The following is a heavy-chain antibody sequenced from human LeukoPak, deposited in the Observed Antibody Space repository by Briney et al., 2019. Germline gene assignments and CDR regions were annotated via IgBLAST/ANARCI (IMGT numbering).Heavy chain of an antibody. CDR1: GFTFSSYS. Sequence: PGGSLTLSCAASGFTFSSYSMNWVRHAPGEGLEWVSSISSSSSYIYYTDSVKGRLTISRDNAKNSLYLQMNSLRAEDTAVYYCARDNYYDSSGYQGGFDGWGQGTLVTVSS. V-gene: IGHV3-21*01. J-gene: IGHJ4*02. CDR3: ARDNYYDSSGYQGGFDG. D-gene: IGHD3-22*01. CDR2: ISSSSSYI.